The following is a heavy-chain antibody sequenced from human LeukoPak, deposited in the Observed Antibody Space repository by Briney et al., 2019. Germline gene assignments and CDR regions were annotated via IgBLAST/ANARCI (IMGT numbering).Heavy chain of an antibody. CDR1: GGSISSHSYH. D-gene: IGHD3-10*01. CDR2: IYFSGST. CDR3: ARDGPITMVRGADDAFDI. Sequence: SETLSLTCTVSGGSISSHSYHWGWIRQPPGKGLEWIGSIYFSGSTYFNPSFKSRVSISLDTSKNQFSLELSSVTAADTAVYYCARDGPITMVRGADDAFDIWGQGTMVTVSS. J-gene: IGHJ3*02. V-gene: IGHV4-39*07.